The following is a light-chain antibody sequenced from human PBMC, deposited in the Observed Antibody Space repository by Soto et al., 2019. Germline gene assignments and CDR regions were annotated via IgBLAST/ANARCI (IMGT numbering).Light chain of an antibody. V-gene: IGKV3-15*01. J-gene: IGKJ5*01. CDR3: QQYHKWPPIT. Sequence: TTPSPGTVTVSLVGRATLSYRASQSVDGYLAWYQQKPGQAPRLLIYGASTRATGVTARFRGGGSGTEFTLTISSLQSEDSAVYYCQQYHKWPPITFGQGTRLEI. CDR2: GAS. CDR1: QSVDGY.